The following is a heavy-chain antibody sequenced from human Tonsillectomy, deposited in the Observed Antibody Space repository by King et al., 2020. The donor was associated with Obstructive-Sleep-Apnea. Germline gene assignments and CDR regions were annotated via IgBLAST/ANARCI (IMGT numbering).Heavy chain of an antibody. CDR1: GFTFSSYG. Sequence: VQLVESGGGVVQPGRSLRLSCAASGFTFSSYGMHWVRQAPGKGLEWGAVIPYDGSNKYYADSVEGRFTISRDNSKNTLYLQMNSLRAEDTAVYYCAKDRHYDILTGYYSYGMDVWGQGTTVTVSS. D-gene: IGHD3-9*01. CDR3: AKDRHYDILTGYYSYGMDV. J-gene: IGHJ6*02. V-gene: IGHV3-30*18. CDR2: IPYDGSNK.